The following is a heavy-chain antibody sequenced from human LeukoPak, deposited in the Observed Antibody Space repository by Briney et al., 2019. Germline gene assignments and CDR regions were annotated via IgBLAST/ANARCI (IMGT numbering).Heavy chain of an antibody. V-gene: IGHV3-30-3*01. J-gene: IGHJ4*02. Sequence: PGGSLRLSCAASGFTFSSYAMHWVRQAPGKGLEWVAVISYDGSNKYYADSVKGRFTISRDNSKNTLYLQMNSLRAEDTAVYYCAKDRWMATIGEDFDYWGQGTLVTVSS. CDR1: GFTFSSYA. CDR3: AKDRWMATIGEDFDY. D-gene: IGHD5-24*01. CDR2: ISYDGSNK.